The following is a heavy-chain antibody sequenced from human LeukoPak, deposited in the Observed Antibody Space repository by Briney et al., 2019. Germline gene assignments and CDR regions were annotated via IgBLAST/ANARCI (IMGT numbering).Heavy chain of an antibody. CDR2: ITTDGGST. CDR1: GFTFRRYA. V-gene: IGHV3-64D*06. CDR3: VKTSGSGSYYNPMLDY. D-gene: IGHD3-10*01. J-gene: IGHJ4*02. Sequence: GGSLRLSCSASGFTFRRYAMHWVRQAPGKGLEFVSSITTDGGSTFYADPVKGRFTISRDNSKNTLYLQMSSLRPEDTALYHCVKTSGSGSYYNPMLDYWGQGTLVTVSS.